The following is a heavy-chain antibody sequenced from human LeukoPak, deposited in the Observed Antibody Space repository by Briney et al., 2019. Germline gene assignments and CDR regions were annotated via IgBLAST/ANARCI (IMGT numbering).Heavy chain of an antibody. CDR1: GGSFSGYY. CDR2: INHSGST. J-gene: IGHJ5*02. V-gene: IGHV4-34*01. D-gene: IGHD2-2*01. CDR3: ARALNIVVVPAAIIWFDP. Sequence: SETLSLTRAVYGGSFSGYYWSWIRQPPGKGLEWIGEINHSGSTNYNPSLKSRVTISVDTSKNQFSLKLSSVTAADTAVYYCARALNIVVVPAAIIWFDPWGQGTLVTVSS.